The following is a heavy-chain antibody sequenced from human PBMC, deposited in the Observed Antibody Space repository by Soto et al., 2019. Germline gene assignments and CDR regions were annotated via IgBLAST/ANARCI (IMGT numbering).Heavy chain of an antibody. CDR3: ARVPFPSDASDGYYLDY. D-gene: IGHD3-22*01. J-gene: IGHJ4*02. Sequence: QVHLVQSGAEMKKPGASVKVSCKTSGYTFSTYGISWVRQTPEQALEWMGWISAFNGKTSYAQNLQGRVTVTTDTSTSTAYMELRSLNPDDTSVYYCARVPFPSDASDGYYLDYWGQGTQVTVSS. CDR2: ISAFNGKT. CDR1: GYTFSTYG. V-gene: IGHV1-18*01.